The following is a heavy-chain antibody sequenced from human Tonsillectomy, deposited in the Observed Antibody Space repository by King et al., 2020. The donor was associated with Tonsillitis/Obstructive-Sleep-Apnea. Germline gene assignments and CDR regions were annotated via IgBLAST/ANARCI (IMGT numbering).Heavy chain of an antibody. CDR3: ARFFDTWSGYSYYYMDV. CDR1: GYSFTSYW. V-gene: IGHV5-10-1*01. Sequence: QLVQSGAEVKKPGESLRISCKGSGYSFTSYWISWVRQMPGKGLEWMGRSDPSDSYTNYSPSFQGHVPISADKSISTAYLQWSSLKASDTAMYYCARFFDTWSGYSYYYMDVWGKGTTVTVSS. CDR2: SDPSDSYT. D-gene: IGHD3-3*01. J-gene: IGHJ6*03.